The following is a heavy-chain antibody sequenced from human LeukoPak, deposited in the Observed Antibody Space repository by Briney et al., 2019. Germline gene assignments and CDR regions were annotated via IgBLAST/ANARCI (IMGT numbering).Heavy chain of an antibody. Sequence: PGRSLRLSCAASGFSFRSYGMHWVRQAPGKGLEWVAVIWYDGSNKYYADSVKGRFTISRDNSKNTLYLQMNSLRAEDTAVYYCASDRGSYYRGGYFDYWGQGTLVTVSS. V-gene: IGHV3-33*01. J-gene: IGHJ4*02. D-gene: IGHD2-15*01. CDR2: IWYDGSNK. CDR1: GFSFRSYG. CDR3: ASDRGSYYRGGYFDY.